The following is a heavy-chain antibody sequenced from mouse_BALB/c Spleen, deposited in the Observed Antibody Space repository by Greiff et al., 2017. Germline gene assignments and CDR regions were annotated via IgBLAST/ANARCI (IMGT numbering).Heavy chain of an antibody. V-gene: IGHV14-3*02. J-gene: IGHJ1*01. CDR3: AHYGSSSWYFDV. D-gene: IGHD1-1*01. CDR2: IDPANGNT. Sequence: EVQLQQSGAELVKPGASVKLSCTASGFNIKDTYMHWVKQRPEQGLEWIGRIDPANGNTKYDPKFQGKATITADTSSNTAYLQLSSLTSEDTAVYYCAHYGSSSWYFDVWGAGTTVTVSS. CDR1: GFNIKDTY.